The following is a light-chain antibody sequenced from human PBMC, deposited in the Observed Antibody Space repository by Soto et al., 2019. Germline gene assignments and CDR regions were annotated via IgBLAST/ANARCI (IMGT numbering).Light chain of an antibody. CDR3: HVWDSSSEHV. V-gene: IGLV3-21*02. Sequence: SYELTQPPSVSVAPGQTARITCGGNNIGSKSVHWYQQKPGQAPVLVVDDDSDRPSGIPERFSGSNSGNTATLTISRVKAQDEAAYFCHVWDSSSEHVFGTGTKVTVL. CDR2: DDS. J-gene: IGLJ1*01. CDR1: NIGSKS.